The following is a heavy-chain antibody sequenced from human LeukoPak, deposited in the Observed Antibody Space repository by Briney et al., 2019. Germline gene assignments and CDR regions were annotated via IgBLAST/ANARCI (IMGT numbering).Heavy chain of an antibody. J-gene: IGHJ4*02. CDR2: IFSGGST. V-gene: IGHV3-53*01. Sequence: PGGSLRLSCAASGFTFRYAWMTWVRQAPGKGLEWVSAIFSGGSTFYADSVTGRFTISRDNSKNTVYLEMNSLRAEDTAVYYCARDLKTSGWYGDFDYWGQGTLVTVSS. CDR1: GFTFRYAW. D-gene: IGHD6-19*01. CDR3: ARDLKTSGWYGDFDY.